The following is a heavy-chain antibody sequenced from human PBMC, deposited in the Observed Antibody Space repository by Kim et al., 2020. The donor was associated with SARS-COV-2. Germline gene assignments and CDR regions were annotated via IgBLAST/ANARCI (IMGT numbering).Heavy chain of an antibody. J-gene: IGHJ4*02. D-gene: IGHD4-17*01. V-gene: IGHV3-30*01. CDR3: ARGGYGDQYYFDY. Sequence: YADSVKGRLPTSRDNSKNTLSLQMNSLRAEDTAVYYCARGGYGDQYYFDYWGQGTLVTVSS.